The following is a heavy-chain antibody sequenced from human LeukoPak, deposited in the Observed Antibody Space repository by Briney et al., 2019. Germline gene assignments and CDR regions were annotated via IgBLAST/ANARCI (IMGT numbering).Heavy chain of an antibody. CDR1: GGSISSYY. CDR2: IYYSGST. CDR3: ARHFDYYDSSGYYFGAFDI. Sequence: SETLSLTCTVSGGSISSYYWSWIRQPPGKGLEWIGYIYYSGSTNYNPSLKSRVTISVDTSKNQFSLKLNSVTAADTAVYYCARHFDYYDSSGYYFGAFDIWGQGTMVTVSS. J-gene: IGHJ3*02. V-gene: IGHV4-59*08. D-gene: IGHD3-22*01.